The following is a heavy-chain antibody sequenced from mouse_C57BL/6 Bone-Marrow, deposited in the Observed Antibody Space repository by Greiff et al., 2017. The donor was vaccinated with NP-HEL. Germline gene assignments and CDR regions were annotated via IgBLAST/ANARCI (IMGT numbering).Heavy chain of an antibody. V-gene: IGHV10-3*01. D-gene: IGHD2-12*01. CDR3: VRAYYYSPFAY. CDR1: GFTFNTYA. Sequence: EPGGGLVQPKGSLKLSCAAPGFTFNTYAMHWVRQAPGKGLEWAARIRSKSSNYATYYADSVKDRFTISRDDSQSMLYLQMNNLKTEDTAMYYCVRAYYYSPFAYWGQGTLVTVTA. CDR2: IRSKSSNYAT. J-gene: IGHJ3*01.